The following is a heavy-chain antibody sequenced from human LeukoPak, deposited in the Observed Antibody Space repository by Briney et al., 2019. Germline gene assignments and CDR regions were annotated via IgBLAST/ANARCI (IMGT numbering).Heavy chain of an antibody. CDR1: GFTFSSYG. J-gene: IGHJ4*02. CDR2: ISYDGSNK. D-gene: IGHD6-13*01. Sequence: GGSLRLSCAASGFTFSSYGMHWVRQAPGKGLEWVAVISYDGSNKYYADSVKGRFTISRDNAKNSLYLQMNSLRAEDTAVYYCAACVAAAGGYYFDYWGQGTLVTVSS. V-gene: IGHV3-30*03. CDR3: AACVAAAGGYYFDY.